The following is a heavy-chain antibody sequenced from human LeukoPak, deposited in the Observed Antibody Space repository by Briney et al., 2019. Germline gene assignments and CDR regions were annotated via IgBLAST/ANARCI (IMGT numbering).Heavy chain of an antibody. D-gene: IGHD6-6*01. CDR3: ARDLYSSSSK. Sequence: SETLSLTCGVYDGSLSDYLWSWIRQPPGKGLEWIGSIYYSGSTYYNPSLKSRVTISVDTSKNQFSLKLSSVTAADTAVYYCARDLYSSSSKWGQGTLVTVSS. CDR2: IYYSGST. V-gene: IGHV4-34*01. CDR1: DGSLSDYL. J-gene: IGHJ4*02.